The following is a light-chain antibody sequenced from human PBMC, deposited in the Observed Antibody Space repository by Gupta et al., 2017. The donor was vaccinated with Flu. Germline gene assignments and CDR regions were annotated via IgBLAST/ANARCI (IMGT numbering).Light chain of an antibody. Sequence: VVMTQSPLSLHVTLGQTASISCRSSQSRGFSDGSDYLSWFQQRPGLCPRRLIYKVSKPFSGVPDRFSGSGSDTDFTLKISRVEAEDVGVYYCSKSKGWPQAFGQGTKVEIK. J-gene: IGKJ1*01. CDR1: QSRGFSDGSDY. CDR3: SKSKGWPQA. V-gene: IGKV2-30*01. CDR2: KVS.